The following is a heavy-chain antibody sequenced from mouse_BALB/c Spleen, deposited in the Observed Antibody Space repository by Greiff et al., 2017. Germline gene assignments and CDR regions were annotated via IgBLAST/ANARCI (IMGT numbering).Heavy chain of an antibody. V-gene: IGHV2-6-7*01. CDR1: GFSLTGYG. CDR2: IWGDGST. CDR3: ARDQGNYANWGAMDY. Sequence: VQGVESGPGLVAPSQSLSITCTVSGFSLTGYGVNWVRQPPGKGLEWLGMIWGDGSTDYNSALKSRLSISKDNSKSQVFLKMNSLQTDDTARYYWARDQGNYANWGAMDYWGQGTSVTVSS. J-gene: IGHJ4*01. D-gene: IGHD2-1*01.